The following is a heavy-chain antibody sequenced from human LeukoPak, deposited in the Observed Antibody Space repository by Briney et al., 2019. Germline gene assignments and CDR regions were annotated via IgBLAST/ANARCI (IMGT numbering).Heavy chain of an antibody. D-gene: IGHD5-24*01. CDR1: GYTFTSYA. CDR2: ITPSGGT. CDR3: ARDRYGDGFAHLDY. V-gene: IGHV1-2*02. Sequence: GASVKVSCKASGYTFTSYAIHWVRRAPGQGLEWMGWITPSGGTNYPQKFQGRVAITWDTSITTAYMDLSGLTSDDTAVYYCARDRYGDGFAHLDYWGQGALVTVSS. J-gene: IGHJ4*02.